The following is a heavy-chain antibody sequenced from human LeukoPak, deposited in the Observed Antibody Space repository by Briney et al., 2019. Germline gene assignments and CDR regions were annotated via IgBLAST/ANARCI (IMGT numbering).Heavy chain of an antibody. Sequence: GGSLRLSCAASGFTFNFFWMTGVRQAPGKGLEWVANIKHDGSEKYYLDSVKGRFTISRDNANNSLFLQMNSLRAEDAALYYCARGLYYFDYWGQGTLVTVSS. CDR2: IKHDGSEK. CDR1: GFTFNFFW. J-gene: IGHJ4*02. CDR3: ARGLYYFDY. V-gene: IGHV3-7*01.